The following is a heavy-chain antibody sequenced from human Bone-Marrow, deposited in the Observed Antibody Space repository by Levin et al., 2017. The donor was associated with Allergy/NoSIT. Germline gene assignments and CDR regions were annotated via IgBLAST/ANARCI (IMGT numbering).Heavy chain of an antibody. Sequence: SETLSLTCVISGDSVSSGTAAWNWIRLSPSRGLEWLGRTFYRSKWNNEYAASLRGRISINVDTSDNQFSLQLNSVTPEDTAVYYCARDGGCSYGTPLDVWGQGTTVTVSS. J-gene: IGHJ6*02. CDR2: TFYRSKWNN. D-gene: IGHD5-18*01. V-gene: IGHV6-1*01. CDR1: GDSVSSGTAA. CDR3: ARDGGCSYGTPLDV.